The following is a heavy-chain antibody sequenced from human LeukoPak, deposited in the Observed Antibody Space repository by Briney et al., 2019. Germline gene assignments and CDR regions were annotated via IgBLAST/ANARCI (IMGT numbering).Heavy chain of an antibody. CDR3: AKVRVESTTPDS. Sequence: PGGSLRLSCEASGFTFNNYHMHWVRQAPGKGLERVAFIWSDGSNKYYTPSVKGRFTISRDNSQNTLYLQMNSLKTEDTAVYYCAKVRVESTTPDSWGQGTLVSVSS. V-gene: IGHV3-30*02. D-gene: IGHD1-26*01. CDR2: IWSDGSNK. J-gene: IGHJ4*02. CDR1: GFTFNNYH.